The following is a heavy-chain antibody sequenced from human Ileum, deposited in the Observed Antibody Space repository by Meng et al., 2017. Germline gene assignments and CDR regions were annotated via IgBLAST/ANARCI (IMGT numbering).Heavy chain of an antibody. CDR2: INHSGST. D-gene: IGHD6-19*01. CDR1: GGSFSGYY. V-gene: IGHV4-34*01. CDR3: ARTSGWFYY. J-gene: IGHJ4*02. Sequence: QLQVPQGGAGLLKPSETLSLTCAVYGGSFSGYYWSWIRQPPGKGLEWIGEINHSGSTNYNPSLKSRVTISVDTSKNQFSLKLSSVTAADTAVYYCARTSGWFYYWGQGTLVTVSS.